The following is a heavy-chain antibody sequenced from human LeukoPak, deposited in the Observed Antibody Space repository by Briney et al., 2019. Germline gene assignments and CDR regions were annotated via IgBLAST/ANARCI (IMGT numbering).Heavy chain of an antibody. V-gene: IGHV1-69*04. CDR1: GGTFSSYA. J-gene: IGHJ6*02. Sequence: SVKVSCKASGGTFSSYAISWVRQAPGQGLEWMGRIIPILGIANYAQKFQGRVTITADKSTSTAYMELSSLRSEDTAVYYCARVEPDGGLSYGMDVWGQGTTVTVSS. CDR3: ARVEPDGGLSYGMDV. CDR2: IIPILGIA. D-gene: IGHD4-23*01.